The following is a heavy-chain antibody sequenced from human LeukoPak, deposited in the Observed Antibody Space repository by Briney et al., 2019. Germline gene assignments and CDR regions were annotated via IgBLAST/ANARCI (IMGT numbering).Heavy chain of an antibody. V-gene: IGHV3-23*01. Sequence: GGSLRLSCAASGFTFSSYAMSWVRQAPGKGLEWVSAISGSGSSTYYADSVRGRLTISRDNSKNTLYLQVNSLRAEDAAVYYCASRSGNKTCWGQGTLVIVTS. J-gene: IGHJ4*02. CDR2: ISGSGSST. CDR1: GFTFSSYA. D-gene: IGHD3-10*01. CDR3: ASRSGNKTC.